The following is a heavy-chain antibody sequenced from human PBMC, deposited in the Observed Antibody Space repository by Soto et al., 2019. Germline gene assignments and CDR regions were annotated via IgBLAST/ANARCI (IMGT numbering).Heavy chain of an antibody. D-gene: IGHD5-12*01. CDR2: FFIGGNT. CDR3: ARRQRLDLEAYY. Sequence: SETLSLTCTVSGGPISSSTYYWGWMRQPPGKVLEWIASFFIGGNTYYNPSLKSRVTISVDTSKHPFSLELSSVTAAVTVVYFCARRQRLDLEAYYWGQGNLLTVSS. V-gene: IGHV4-39*01. J-gene: IGHJ4*01. CDR1: GGPISSSTYY.